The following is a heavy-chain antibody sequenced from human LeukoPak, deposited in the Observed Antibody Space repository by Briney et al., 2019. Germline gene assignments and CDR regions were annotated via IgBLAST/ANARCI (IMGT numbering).Heavy chain of an antibody. J-gene: IGHJ4*02. CDR2: ISYDGSNK. V-gene: IGHV3-30*18. CDR1: GFTFSSYG. Sequence: PGGSLRLSCAASGFTFSSYGMHWGRQAPGKGLEWVAVISYDGSNKYYADSVKGRFTISRDNSKNTLYLQMNSLRAEDTAVYYCAKGGSMIVVVIADYWGQGTLVTVSS. CDR3: AKGGSMIVVVIADY. D-gene: IGHD3-22*01.